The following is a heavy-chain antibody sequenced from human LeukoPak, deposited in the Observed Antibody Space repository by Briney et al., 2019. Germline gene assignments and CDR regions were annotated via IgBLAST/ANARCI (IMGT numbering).Heavy chain of an antibody. D-gene: IGHD5-12*01. CDR1: GFTVSSNY. J-gene: IGHJ6*03. CDR3: ARANSGYDFRGYYYSYMDV. V-gene: IGHV3-53*01. CDR2: IYSGGST. Sequence: GGSLRLSCAASGFTVSSNYMSWVRQVPGKGLEWVSVIYSGGSTYYADSVKGRFTISRDDSKNTPYLQMNSLRAEDTAVYYCARANSGYDFRGYYYSYMDVWGKGTTVTVSS.